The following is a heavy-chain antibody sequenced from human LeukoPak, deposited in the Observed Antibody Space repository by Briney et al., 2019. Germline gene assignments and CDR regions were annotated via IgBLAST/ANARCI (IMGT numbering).Heavy chain of an antibody. J-gene: IGHJ4*02. D-gene: IGHD3-10*01. V-gene: IGHV4-59*08. CDR2: IYYSGST. Sequence: TSETLSLTCTVSGGSISSYYWSWIRQPPGKGLEWIGHIYYSGSTNYNPSLKSRVTISVDTSKNQFSLKLSSVTAADTAVYYCARLRITMVRGVIIHSFDYWGQGTLVTVSS. CDR3: ARLRITMVRGVIIHSFDY. CDR1: GGSISSYY.